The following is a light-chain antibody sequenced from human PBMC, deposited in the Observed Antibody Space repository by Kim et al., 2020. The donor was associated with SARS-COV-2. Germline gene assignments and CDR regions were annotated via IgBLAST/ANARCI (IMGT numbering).Light chain of an antibody. J-gene: IGKJ1*01. CDR2: LAS. CDR1: QSISTF. V-gene: IGKV1-39*01. Sequence: DIQMTQSPSSLSASVGDSVTITCRASQSISTFLNWYQQKPGKAPKLLIYLASSLQSGVPSRFSGSGSGTDFTLTISNLQPEDFATYYCQQSYGGPRTFGLGTKVDIK. CDR3: QQSYGGPRT.